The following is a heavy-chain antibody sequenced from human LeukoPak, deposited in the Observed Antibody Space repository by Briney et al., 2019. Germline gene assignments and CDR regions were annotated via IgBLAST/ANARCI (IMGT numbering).Heavy chain of an antibody. Sequence: GGSLRLSCAASGFTFSNHGMNWVRQAPGKGLEWVSGISPSGDITYYADSVKGRFTISRDNSKNTLYLEVISLTAEDTAVYYCTKDDAWLRFGEWSQGTLVTVSS. J-gene: IGHJ4*02. D-gene: IGHD3-10*01. V-gene: IGHV3-23*01. CDR2: ISPSGDIT. CDR1: GFTFSNHG. CDR3: TKDDAWLRFGE.